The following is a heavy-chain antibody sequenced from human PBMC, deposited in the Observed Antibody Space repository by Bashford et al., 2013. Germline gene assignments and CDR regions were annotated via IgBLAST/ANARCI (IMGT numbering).Heavy chain of an antibody. CDR1: GGTFSTHS. CDR2: IIPILGET. Sequence: SVKVSCKASGGTFSTHSISWVRQAPGQGLEWMGRIIPILGETHIAQKFLGRVTITADRSTSIGFMELSGLRSDDTAVYYCARARGSDGMDVWGQGTTVTVSS. V-gene: IGHV1-69*04. D-gene: IGHD6-19*01. CDR3: ARARGSDGMDV. J-gene: IGHJ6*02.